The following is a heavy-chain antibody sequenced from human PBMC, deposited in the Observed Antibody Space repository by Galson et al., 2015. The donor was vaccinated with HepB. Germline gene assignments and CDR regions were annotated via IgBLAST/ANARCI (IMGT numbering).Heavy chain of an antibody. Sequence: SLRLSCAASGFSFSTYGMSWVRQPPGKGLEWVSAISGGGDRTYYADSVKGRFTISRDNTKNTLYLQVNNLRLEDTAIYYCAKCFLTGAGAEDTWGQGTPVTVSS. CDR1: GFSFSTYG. CDR3: AKCFLTGAGAEDT. D-gene: IGHD6-13*01. V-gene: IGHV3-23*01. CDR2: ISGGGDRT. J-gene: IGHJ5*02.